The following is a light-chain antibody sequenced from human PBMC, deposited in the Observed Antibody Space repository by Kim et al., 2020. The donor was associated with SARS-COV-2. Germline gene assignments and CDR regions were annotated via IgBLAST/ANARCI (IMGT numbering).Light chain of an antibody. CDR1: RSVTSNY. Sequence: SPAERATLSCRASRSVTSNYLAWYQQKPGQAPRLLIYIAYTRATGIPDRFSGSGSGTEFTLTVSRLEPEDFAVYYCHQYGSSPSTFGQGTRLEIK. CDR2: IAY. CDR3: HQYGSSPST. J-gene: IGKJ5*01. V-gene: IGKV3-20*01.